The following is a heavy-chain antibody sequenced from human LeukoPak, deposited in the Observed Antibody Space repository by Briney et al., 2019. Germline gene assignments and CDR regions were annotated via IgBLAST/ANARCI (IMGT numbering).Heavy chain of an antibody. CDR3: AKDTGYSSSYLPDY. CDR1: GFTFSSYA. V-gene: IGHV3-23*01. J-gene: IGHJ4*02. Sequence: GGSLRLSCASSGFTFSSYAMSWVRQAPGKGLEWVSAISGSGGSTYYADSVKGRFTISRDNSKNTLYLQMNSLRAEDTAVYYCAKDTGYSSSYLPDYWGQGTLVTVSS. CDR2: ISGSGGST. D-gene: IGHD6-13*01.